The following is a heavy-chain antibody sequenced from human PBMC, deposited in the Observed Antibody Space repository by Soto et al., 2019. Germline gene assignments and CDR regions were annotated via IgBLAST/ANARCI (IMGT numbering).Heavy chain of an antibody. CDR1: GFTFGDYA. V-gene: IGHV3-49*03. CDR2: IRSKAYGATT. D-gene: IGHD6-19*01. Sequence: GGSLRLSCTTSGFTFGDYAMSWFRQAPGKGLEWVGFIRSKAYGATTEYAASVKGRFTISRDDSKSIAYLQMNSLKTEDTAVYYCTRDQRTSGWCFVYWGQGALVTVSS. J-gene: IGHJ4*02. CDR3: TRDQRTSGWCFVY.